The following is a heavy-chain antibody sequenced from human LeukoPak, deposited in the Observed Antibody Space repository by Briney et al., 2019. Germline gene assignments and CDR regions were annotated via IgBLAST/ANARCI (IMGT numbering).Heavy chain of an antibody. CDR2: IKQDGSDK. D-gene: IGHD3-16*02. V-gene: IGHV3-7*01. J-gene: IGHJ6*02. CDR3: TRDYRGKDV. Sequence: QSGGSLGLSCAASGFTFSTYWMSWVRQAPGKGLEWVANIKQDGSDKFYADSMKGRFTISRDNAKNSVYLQMDSLRVEDTAVYYCTRDYRGKDVWGRGTTVTVSS. CDR1: GFTFSTYW.